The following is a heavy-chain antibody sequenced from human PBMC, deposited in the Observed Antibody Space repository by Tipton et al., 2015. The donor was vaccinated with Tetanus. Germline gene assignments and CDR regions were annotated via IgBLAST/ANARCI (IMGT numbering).Heavy chain of an antibody. J-gene: IGHJ4*02. CDR1: GFTVSNTY. Sequence: GSLRLSCAASGFTVSNTYMTWVRQAPGKGLEWVSIVYADHDTYYADSVRGRFTVSRDNARMSLFLQLNSLRADDTAVYYCARDTYNWNRVLGNFDYWGQGALVTVSS. CDR3: ARDTYNWNRVLGNFDY. CDR2: VYADHDT. D-gene: IGHD1-20*01. V-gene: IGHV3-53*01.